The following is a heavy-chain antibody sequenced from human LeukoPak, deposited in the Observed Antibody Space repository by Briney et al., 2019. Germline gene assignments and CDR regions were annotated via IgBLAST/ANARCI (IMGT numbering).Heavy chain of an antibody. CDR3: AKDPGYCTSTSCYPYYFDY. D-gene: IGHD2-2*01. CDR2: MRYDGSHK. V-gene: IGHV3-30*02. CDR1: GFTFSS. J-gene: IGHJ4*02. Sequence: GGSLRLSCAASGFTFSSGLTFSTYGMYMRYDGSHKDYADSVKGRFTVSGDNSKNTLYLQMNSLRAEDTAVYYCAKDPGYCTSTSCYPYYFDYWGQGTLVTVSS.